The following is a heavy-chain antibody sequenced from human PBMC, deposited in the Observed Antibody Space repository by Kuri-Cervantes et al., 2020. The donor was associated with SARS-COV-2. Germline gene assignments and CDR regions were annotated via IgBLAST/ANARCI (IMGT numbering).Heavy chain of an antibody. Sequence: GESLKISCAASGFIFSNYWMSWVRQAPGKGLEWVANIKQDGSEEYYVDSVKGRFTISRDNAKKSLYLQMNSLRAEDTAVYYCARANYDFWSGYYPADYWGQGTLVTVSS. D-gene: IGHD3-3*01. CDR1: GFIFSNYW. CDR2: IKQDGSEE. CDR3: ARANYDFWSGYYPADY. V-gene: IGHV3-7*01. J-gene: IGHJ4*02.